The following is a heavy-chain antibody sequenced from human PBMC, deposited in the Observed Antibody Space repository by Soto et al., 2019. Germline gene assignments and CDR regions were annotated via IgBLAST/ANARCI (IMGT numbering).Heavy chain of an antibody. CDR2: IYYSGST. CDR1: GGSISSGGYY. CDR3: ARGSVVAATLFDY. V-gene: IGHV4-31*03. D-gene: IGHD2-15*01. Sequence: QVQLQESGPGLVKPSQTLSLTCTVSGGSISSGGYYWSWIRQHPGKGLEWIGDIYYSGSTYYTPSLKSRVTISVDTSKNQYSLKLSSVTAADTAVYYCARGSVVAATLFDYWGQGTLVTVSS. J-gene: IGHJ4*02.